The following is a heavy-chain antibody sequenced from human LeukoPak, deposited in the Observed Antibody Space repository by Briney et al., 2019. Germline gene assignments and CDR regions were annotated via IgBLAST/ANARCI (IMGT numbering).Heavy chain of an antibody. D-gene: IGHD3-10*01. CDR1: GGSISSYY. Sequence: SETLSLTCTVSGGSISSYYWSWIRQPAGKGLEWIGRIYTSGSTNYNPSLKSRVTMSVDTSKSQFSLKLTSVTAADTAVYYCARVIRFGGSGSYYNVREYYFDYWGQGTLVTVSS. CDR2: IYTSGST. J-gene: IGHJ4*02. V-gene: IGHV4-4*07. CDR3: ARVIRFGGSGSYYNVREYYFDY.